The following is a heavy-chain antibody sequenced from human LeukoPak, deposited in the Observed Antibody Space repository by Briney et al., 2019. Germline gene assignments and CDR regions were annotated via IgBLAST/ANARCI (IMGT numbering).Heavy chain of an antibody. Sequence: GGSLRLSCGASGFTVSSNYMSWVRQAPGKGLGWVSVIYSGGSTYYADSVKGRFTLSRDNSKNTLYLQMNSLRAEDTAVYYCARVPVAGTFPIGYMDFWGKGTTVTVYS. D-gene: IGHD6-19*01. CDR1: GFTVSSNY. V-gene: IGHV3-53*01. CDR2: IYSGGST. J-gene: IGHJ6*03. CDR3: ARVPVAGTFPIGYMDF.